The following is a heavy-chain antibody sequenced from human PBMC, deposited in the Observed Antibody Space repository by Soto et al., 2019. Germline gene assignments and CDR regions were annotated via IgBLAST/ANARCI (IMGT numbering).Heavy chain of an antibody. CDR2: LSSSSSTI. J-gene: IGHJ4*02. D-gene: IGHD2-2*01. CDR1: GFTFSSYS. Sequence: EVQLVESGGGLVQPGGSLRLSCAASGFTFSSYSMNWVRQAPGKGLEWVSYLSSSSSTIYYADSVKGRFTISRDNAKNSLYLQMNSLRAEDTAVYYCARDGLDCSSTSCYGSYADYWGQGTLVTVSS. V-gene: IGHV3-48*01. CDR3: ARDGLDCSSTSCYGSYADY.